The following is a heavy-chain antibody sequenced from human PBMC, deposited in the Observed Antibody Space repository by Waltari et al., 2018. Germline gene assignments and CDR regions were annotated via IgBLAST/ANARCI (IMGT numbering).Heavy chain of an antibody. Sequence: QVQLQQWGAGLLKPSETLSLTCAVYGGSFSGYYWSWIRQPPGKGLEWIGEINHSGSPNYNPSLKSRVTISVDTSKNQFSLKLSSVTAADTAVYYCARGLLYGPSWFDPWGQGTLVTVSS. CDR1: GGSFSGYY. CDR3: ARGLLYGPSWFDP. V-gene: IGHV4-34*01. D-gene: IGHD3-16*02. J-gene: IGHJ5*02. CDR2: INHSGSP.